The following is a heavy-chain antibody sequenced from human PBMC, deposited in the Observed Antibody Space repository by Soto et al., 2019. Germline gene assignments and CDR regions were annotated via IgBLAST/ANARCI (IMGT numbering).Heavy chain of an antibody. CDR2: IHHSGSI. CDR1: GDSISSDYYH. D-gene: IGHD1-1*01. V-gene: IGHV4-30-4*08. Sequence: QVQLQQSGPGLVKPSQTLSLTCTVSGDSISSDYYHWTWIRQSPGKGLEWIGYIHHSGSILYNPSLKSRVTISVDTAKNQFSLQLTPVTAADTAVYFWAREDDGGGSLDVWGQGTTVSVSS. CDR3: AREDDGGGSLDV. J-gene: IGHJ6*02.